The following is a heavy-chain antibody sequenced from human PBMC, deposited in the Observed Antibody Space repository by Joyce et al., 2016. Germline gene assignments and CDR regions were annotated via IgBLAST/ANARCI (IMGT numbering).Heavy chain of an antibody. CDR1: GGSISSGDYY. D-gene: IGHD3-3*01. J-gene: IGHJ4*02. CDR2: IYFSERT. CDR3: ARGNGDFWSGYYNYFDY. Sequence: QVQLQESGPGLVKPSQTLSLTCTVSGGSISSGDYYWSWVRQSPVKGLGWIGYIYFSERTHRNTALKSRLTISADTSKNQFSLKVRSVTAADTAVYYCARGNGDFWSGYYNYFDYWGQGILVTVSS. V-gene: IGHV4-30-4*01.